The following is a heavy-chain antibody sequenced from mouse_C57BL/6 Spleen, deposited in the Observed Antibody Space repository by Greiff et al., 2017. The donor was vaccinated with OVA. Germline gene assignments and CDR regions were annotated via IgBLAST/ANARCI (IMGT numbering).Heavy chain of an antibody. CDR1: GYTFTSYW. V-gene: IGHV1-59*01. Sequence: QVQLQQPGAELVRPGTSVKLSCKASGYTFTSYWMHWVKQRPGQGLEWIGVIDPSDSYTNYNQKFKGKATLTVDTSSSTAYMQLSSLTSEDSAVYYCARIYSNQYYFDYWGQGTTLTVSS. J-gene: IGHJ2*01. D-gene: IGHD2-5*01. CDR2: IDPSDSYT. CDR3: ARIYSNQYYFDY.